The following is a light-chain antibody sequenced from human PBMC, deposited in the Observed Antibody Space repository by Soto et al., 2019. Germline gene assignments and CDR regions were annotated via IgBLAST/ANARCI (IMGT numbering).Light chain of an antibody. J-gene: IGLJ3*02. V-gene: IGLV2-23*01. CDR2: EGS. Sequence: QSALTQPASVSGSPGQSITISCTGTSSDVGSYNFVSWYQQHPGKAPKLKIYEGSKRPSGVSNPFSGYKSGNTASLTISGLQAEDEADYYCCSYAGSSTWVFGGGTKLTVL. CDR1: SSDVGSYNF. CDR3: CSYAGSSTWV.